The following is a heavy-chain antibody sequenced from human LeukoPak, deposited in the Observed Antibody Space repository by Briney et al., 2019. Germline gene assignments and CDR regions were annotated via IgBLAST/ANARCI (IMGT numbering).Heavy chain of an antibody. V-gene: IGHV1-3*03. CDR1: GYTFTSYA. J-gene: IGHJ3*02. D-gene: IGHD3-22*01. CDR3: ARGAYYYDSSGYPQGSDAFDI. CDR2: INAGNGNT. Sequence: GASVKVSCKASGYTFTSYAMHWVRQAPGQRLEWMGWINAGNGNTKYSQEFQGRVTITRNTSISTAYMELSSLRSEDTAVYYCARGAYYYDSSGYPQGSDAFDIWGQGTMVTVSS.